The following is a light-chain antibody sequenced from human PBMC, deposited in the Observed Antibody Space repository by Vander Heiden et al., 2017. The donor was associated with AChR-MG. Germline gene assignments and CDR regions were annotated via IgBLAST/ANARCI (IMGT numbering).Light chain of an antibody. V-gene: IGKV2-28*01. J-gene: IGKJ3*01. CDR2: WGS. CDR3: RQAIQTPRT. CDR1: RSLLHSDGKNY. Sequence: DILMTQSPLSLPVTPGEPASISCRASRSLLHSDGKNYLDWYLQKPGQSPQLLIYWGSNRASGVPDRFSCSGSGTDFTLKISRVEAEDVGVYYCRQAIQTPRTFGHGTKVDIK.